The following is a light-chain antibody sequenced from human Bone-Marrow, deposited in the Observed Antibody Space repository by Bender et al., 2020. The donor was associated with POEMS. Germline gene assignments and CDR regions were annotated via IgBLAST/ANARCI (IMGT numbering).Light chain of an antibody. J-gene: IGLJ3*02. CDR1: SSNFGNNA. Sequence: QSVLTQPPSASGTPGQSVTISCSGTSSNFGNNAANWYQHVPGTAPKLLTYSNNQRPSGVPDRFSASTSGTSASLAISGLHSDDEADYYCSSWDDSLNGWVFGGGTKLPVL. V-gene: IGLV1-44*01. CDR2: SNN. CDR3: SSWDDSLNGWV.